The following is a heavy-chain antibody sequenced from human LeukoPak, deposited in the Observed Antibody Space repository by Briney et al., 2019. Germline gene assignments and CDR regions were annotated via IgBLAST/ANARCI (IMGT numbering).Heavy chain of an antibody. Sequence: PGGSLRLSCAASGFSFSRYGMHWVRQAPGKGLEWLAVSSYDGNNQYYADSVKGRFTISRDNSKNTLYLQMNSLRAEDTAVYYCARAGIFSSREVENYMDVWGKGTTVTVSS. D-gene: IGHD6-13*01. V-gene: IGHV3-30*03. J-gene: IGHJ6*03. CDR1: GFSFSRYG. CDR3: ARAGIFSSREVENYMDV. CDR2: SSYDGNNQ.